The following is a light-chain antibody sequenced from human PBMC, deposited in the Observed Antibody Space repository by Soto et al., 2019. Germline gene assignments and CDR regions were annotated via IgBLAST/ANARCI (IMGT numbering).Light chain of an antibody. J-gene: IGKJ5*01. V-gene: IGKV1-39*01. CDR1: QNIDNY. Sequence: DIQLTQSPSSLSASLGDRVTISCRASQNIDNYLHWYQQKSGKAPVALIYAASVLRDGVSSRFSGRGYGTEFTLTINNLQPEDFATYYCQQSSSSPPITFGHGTRLDI. CDR3: QQSSSSPPIT. CDR2: AAS.